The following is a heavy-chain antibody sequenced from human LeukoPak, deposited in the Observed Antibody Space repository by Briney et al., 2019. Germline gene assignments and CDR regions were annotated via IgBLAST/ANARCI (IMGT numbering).Heavy chain of an antibody. CDR1: GFTFSSHA. CDR2: ISDGNGTT. Sequence: PGGSLRLSCEASGFTFSSHAMSWVRQAPGKGLEWVSSISDGNGTTDYVDSVKGRFTISRDNSKNSLFLQMNSLRAEDTAVYYCAKDLPSGRQSGGRTYWGQGTLVTVSS. V-gene: IGHV3-23*01. J-gene: IGHJ4*02. D-gene: IGHD2-15*01. CDR3: AKDLPSGRQSGGRTY.